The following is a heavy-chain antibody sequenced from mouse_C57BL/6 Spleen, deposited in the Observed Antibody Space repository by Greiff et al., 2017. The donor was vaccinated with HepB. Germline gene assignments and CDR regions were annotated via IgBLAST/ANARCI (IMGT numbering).Heavy chain of an antibody. CDR2: IHPNSGST. CDR3: AREEKGYGYGGFAY. Sequence: QVQLQQPGAELVKPGASVKLSCKASGYTFTSYWMHWVKQRPGQGLEWIGMIHPNSGSTNYNEKFKSKATLTVDKSSSTAYMQRSSLTSADSAVYYCAREEKGYGYGGFAYWGQGTLVTVSA. CDR1: GYTFTSYW. V-gene: IGHV1-64*01. D-gene: IGHD2-2*01. J-gene: IGHJ3*01.